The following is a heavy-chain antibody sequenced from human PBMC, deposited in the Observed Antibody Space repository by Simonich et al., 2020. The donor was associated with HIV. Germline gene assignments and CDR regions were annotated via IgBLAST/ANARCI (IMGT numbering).Heavy chain of an antibody. CDR1: GFTFSGYG. Sequence: QVQLVESGGGVVQPGRSLTLSCAASGFTFSGYGMHWVRQAPGKGLEWVAVIWYDGSNKYYADSVKGRFTISRDDSKNTLYLQMNSLRAEDTAVYYCARDQAIGTYDYWGQGTLVTVSS. J-gene: IGHJ4*02. V-gene: IGHV3-33*01. D-gene: IGHD1-1*01. CDR2: IWYDGSNK. CDR3: ARDQAIGTYDY.